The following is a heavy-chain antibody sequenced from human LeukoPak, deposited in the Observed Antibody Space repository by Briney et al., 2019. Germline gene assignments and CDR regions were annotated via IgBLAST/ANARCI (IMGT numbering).Heavy chain of an antibody. CDR1: GFTFSSYE. Sequence: GGSLRLSCAASGFTFSSYEMNWVRQAPGKGLEWVSYISSSGSTIYYADSVKGRFTISRDNAKNFLYLQMNSLRAEDTALYYCARHWGSSGPRRYYFDYWGQGTLVTVSS. CDR2: ISSSGSTI. D-gene: IGHD6-19*01. J-gene: IGHJ4*02. CDR3: ARHWGSSGPRRYYFDY. V-gene: IGHV3-48*03.